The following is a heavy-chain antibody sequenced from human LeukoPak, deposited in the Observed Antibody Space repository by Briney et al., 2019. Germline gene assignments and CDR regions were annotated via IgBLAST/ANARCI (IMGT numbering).Heavy chain of an antibody. D-gene: IGHD3-16*02. CDR3: AKVFSDYVWGSYPQYYFDY. CDR2: ISYDRSNK. V-gene: IGHV3-30*18. J-gene: IGHJ4*02. Sequence: GGSLRLSCAASGFTFSSYGMHWVRQAPGKGLEWVAVISYDRSNKYYADSVKGRFTISRDNSKNTLYLQMNSLRAEDTAVYYCAKVFSDYVWGSYPQYYFDYWGQGTLVTVSS. CDR1: GFTFSSYG.